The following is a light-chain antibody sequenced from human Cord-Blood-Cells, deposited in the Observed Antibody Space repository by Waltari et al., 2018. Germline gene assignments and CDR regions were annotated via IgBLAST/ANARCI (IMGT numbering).Light chain of an antibody. Sequence: SYELTQPPSVSVSPGPTASITCSGDKLGDKYACWYQQKTGQSPVLVISQDSKRRSGIPERFSGSNSGNTATLTISGTQAMDEADYYCQAWDSSTVVFGGGTKLTVL. CDR3: QAWDSSTVV. V-gene: IGLV3-1*01. CDR1: KLGDKY. CDR2: QDS. J-gene: IGLJ2*01.